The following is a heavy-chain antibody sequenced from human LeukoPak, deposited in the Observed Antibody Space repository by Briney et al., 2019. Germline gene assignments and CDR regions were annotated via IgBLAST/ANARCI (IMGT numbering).Heavy chain of an antibody. V-gene: IGHV1-18*01. CDR2: ISGYNSNT. D-gene: IGHD5-24*01. CDR3: ARVLRDLKGYWYFDL. CDR1: GYTFTSYG. Sequence: ASVKVSCKASGYTFTSYGISWVRQAPGQGLEWMGWISGYNSNTNDAQKFQGRVTMTTGTSTSTAYMELRSLRSDDTAVYYCARVLRDLKGYWYFDLWGRGTLVTVSS. J-gene: IGHJ2*01.